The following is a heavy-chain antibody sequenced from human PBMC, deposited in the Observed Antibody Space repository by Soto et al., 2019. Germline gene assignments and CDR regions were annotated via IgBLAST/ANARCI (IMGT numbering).Heavy chain of an antibody. CDR3: AGVLRGWFDP. CDR1: GCSITSANW. V-gene: IGHV4-4*02. Sequence: ETLSLTCAVSGCSITSANWWPVVRQPPGGGLEWIGEISHSGITNYKASLKSRVTMSVDKTKNDVSLKLTSVTAADTAVYYCAGVLRGWFDPWGQGTPVTVSS. CDR2: ISHSGIT. J-gene: IGHJ5*02.